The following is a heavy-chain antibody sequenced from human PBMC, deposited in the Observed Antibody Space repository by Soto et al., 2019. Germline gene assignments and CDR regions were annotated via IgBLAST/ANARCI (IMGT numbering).Heavy chain of an antibody. CDR3: ARGQRFAGRFDP. D-gene: IGHD3-10*01. CDR2: RYYGGNI. J-gene: IGHJ5*02. CDR1: GGSITADY. V-gene: IGHV4-59*01. Sequence: PSQTLSLTCTVSGGSITADYWSWIRQSPGKGLEWIAYRYYGGNIRKNPSLESRVAISVDRSKTQLSLELTSVTAADTAVYYCARGQRFAGRFDPRGRGILVTVS.